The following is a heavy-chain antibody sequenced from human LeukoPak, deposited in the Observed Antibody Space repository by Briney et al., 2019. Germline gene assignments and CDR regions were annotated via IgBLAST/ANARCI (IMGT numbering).Heavy chain of an antibody. Sequence: ASVKVSCKASGYTFTGYYMHWVRQAPGQGLEWMGWINPNSGGTNYAQKFQGRVTMTGDTSISTAYMELSRLRSDDTAVYYCARGLPRNDIVVVVAATVFDYWGQGTLVTVSS. D-gene: IGHD2-15*01. V-gene: IGHV1-2*02. CDR2: INPNSGGT. J-gene: IGHJ4*02. CDR1: GYTFTGYY. CDR3: ARGLPRNDIVVVVAATVFDY.